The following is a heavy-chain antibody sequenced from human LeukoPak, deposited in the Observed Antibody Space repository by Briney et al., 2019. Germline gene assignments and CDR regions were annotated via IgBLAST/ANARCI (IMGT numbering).Heavy chain of an antibody. Sequence: GRSLRLSCAASGFTFSSYGMHWVRQAPGKGLEWVAVIWYDGSNKYYADSMKGRFTISRDNSKNTLYLQMNSLRAEDTAVYYCARDSNRELWLGEIDYWGQGTLVTVSS. CDR1: GFTFSSYG. D-gene: IGHD3-10*01. J-gene: IGHJ4*02. CDR2: IWYDGSNK. V-gene: IGHV3-33*01. CDR3: ARDSNRELWLGEIDY.